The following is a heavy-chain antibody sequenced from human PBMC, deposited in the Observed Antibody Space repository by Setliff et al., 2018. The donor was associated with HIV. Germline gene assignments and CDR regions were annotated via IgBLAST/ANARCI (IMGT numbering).Heavy chain of an antibody. V-gene: IGHV1-3*01. Sequence: ASVKVSCKASGYTFTSYAMHWVRQAPGQRLEWMGWSNAGNGNTRYSQSFQDRLTITINTSANMVYMELSSLRSEDTAVYYCARDQSGKYGGDHFYYMDVWGKGTTVTVSS. CDR2: SNAGNGNT. J-gene: IGHJ6*03. CDR1: GYTFTSYA. CDR3: ARDQSGKYGGDHFYYMDV. D-gene: IGHD3-10*01.